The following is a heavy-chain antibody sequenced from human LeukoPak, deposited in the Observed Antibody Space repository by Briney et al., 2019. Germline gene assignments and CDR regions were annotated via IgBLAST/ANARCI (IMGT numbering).Heavy chain of an antibody. CDR2: MYNSGST. D-gene: IGHD4-17*01. Sequence: SETLSLTCTISGGSISGSYWSWIRQPPGKGLEWIAYMYNSGSTNYNPSLKSRVTISIDTSKNQFSLKLSSLTAADTAIYYCARGIESYGDYGYWGQGILVTVSS. V-gene: IGHV4-59*01. CDR3: ARGIESYGDYGY. CDR1: GGSISGSY. J-gene: IGHJ4*02.